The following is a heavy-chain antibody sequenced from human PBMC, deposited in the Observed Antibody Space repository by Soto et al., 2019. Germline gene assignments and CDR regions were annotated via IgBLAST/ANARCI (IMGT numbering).Heavy chain of an antibody. V-gene: IGHV3-49*03. J-gene: IGHJ5*02. CDR1: GFTFGDYA. CDR3: ARWGGSSWYRDNWFDP. D-gene: IGHD6-13*01. CDR2: IRSKAYGGTT. Sequence: GGSLRLSCTASGFTFGDYALSWFRQXPGKGLEWVGFIRSKAYGGTTEHAASVKGRFTISRDDSKSIAYLQMNSLKIEDTAVYYCARWGGSSWYRDNWFDPWGQGTLVTVSS.